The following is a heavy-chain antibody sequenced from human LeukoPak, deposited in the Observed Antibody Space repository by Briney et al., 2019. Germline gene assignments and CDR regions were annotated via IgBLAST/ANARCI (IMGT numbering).Heavy chain of an antibody. V-gene: IGHV3-7*01. Sequence: PGGSLRLSCAASGFTFSSYWMSWVRQAPGKGLEWVAHIKQDGSEKYYVDSVKGRFTISRDNSKNTLYLQMNSLRAEDTAVYYCAKDYLYCGGDCYLSYYFDYWGQGTLVTVSS. D-gene: IGHD2-21*02. CDR1: GFTFSSYW. J-gene: IGHJ4*02. CDR2: IKQDGSEK. CDR3: AKDYLYCGGDCYLSYYFDY.